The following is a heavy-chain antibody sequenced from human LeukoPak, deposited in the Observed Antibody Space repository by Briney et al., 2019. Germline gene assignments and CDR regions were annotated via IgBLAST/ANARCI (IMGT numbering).Heavy chain of an antibody. CDR1: GGSFSGYY. CDR2: VNHSGST. CDR3: ARGRTSRRYSSLVY. J-gene: IGHJ4*02. D-gene: IGHD6-13*01. Sequence: SETLSLTCAVYGGSFSGYYWSWIRQPPGKGLEGIGDVNHSGSTDYNPSLRSRVTISVDTSKNQFSLRLTSVTAADTAVYYCARGRTSRRYSSLVYWGQGTLVTVSS. V-gene: IGHV4-34*01.